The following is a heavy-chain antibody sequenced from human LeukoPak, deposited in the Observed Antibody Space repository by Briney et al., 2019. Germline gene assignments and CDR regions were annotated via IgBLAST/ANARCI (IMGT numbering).Heavy chain of an antibody. V-gene: IGHV3-11*04. J-gene: IGHJ4*02. Sequence: GGSLRLSCAASGISFSDYYMSWIRQAPGKGLEWVAYISGSGDTIKYADFVEGRFTISRDNAKRSVYLEMNSLTDEDTAVYFCTRGVAMAIWSQGTLVTVSS. CDR1: GISFSDYY. D-gene: IGHD2-15*01. CDR2: ISGSGDTI. CDR3: TRGVAMAI.